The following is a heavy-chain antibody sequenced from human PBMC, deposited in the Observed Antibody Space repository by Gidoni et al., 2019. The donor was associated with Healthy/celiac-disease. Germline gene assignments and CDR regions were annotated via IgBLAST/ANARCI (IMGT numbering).Heavy chain of an antibody. D-gene: IGHD6-19*01. J-gene: IGHJ5*02. CDR1: GGSISSSSYY. CDR3: ARHVADSSGWYSHSFWFDP. CDR2: IYYSGST. V-gene: IGHV4-39*01. Sequence: QLQLQESGPGLVKPSETLSLTCTVSGGSISSSSYYWGWIRQPPGKGLEWIGSIYYSGSTYYNPSLKSRVTISVDTSKNQFSLKLSSVTAADTAVYYCARHVADSSGWYSHSFWFDPWGQGTLVTVSS.